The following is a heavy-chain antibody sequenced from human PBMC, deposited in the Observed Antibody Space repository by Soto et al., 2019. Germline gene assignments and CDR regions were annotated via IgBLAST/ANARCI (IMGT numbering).Heavy chain of an antibody. CDR3: AKDQAYPWKTFTIFGVVSGMDV. D-gene: IGHD3-3*01. V-gene: IGHV3-23*01. Sequence: GGSLRLSCAASGFTFSSYAMSWVRQAPGKGLEWVSAISGSGGSTYYADSVKGRFTISRDNSKNTLYLQMNSLRAEDTAVYYCAKDQAYPWKTFTIFGVVSGMDVWGQGTTVTVSS. CDR1: GFTFSSYA. CDR2: ISGSGGST. J-gene: IGHJ6*02.